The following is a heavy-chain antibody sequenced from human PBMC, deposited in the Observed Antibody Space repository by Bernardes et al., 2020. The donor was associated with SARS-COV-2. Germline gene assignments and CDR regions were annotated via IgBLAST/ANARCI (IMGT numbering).Heavy chain of an antibody. CDR3: AREAVAGTGDAFDI. J-gene: IGHJ3*02. V-gene: IGHV7-4-1*02. Sequence: ASLKVSCKASGYTFTSYAMNWVRQAPGQGLEWMGWINTNTGNPTYAQGFTGRFVFSLDTSVSTAYLQISSLKAEDTAVYYCAREAVAGTGDAFDIWGQGTMVTVSS. D-gene: IGHD6-19*01. CDR1: GYTFTSYA. CDR2: INTNTGNP.